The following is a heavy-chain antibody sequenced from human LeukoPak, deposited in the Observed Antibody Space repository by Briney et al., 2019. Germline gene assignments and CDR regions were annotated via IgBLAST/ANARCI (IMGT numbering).Heavy chain of an antibody. V-gene: IGHV3-7*01. CDR1: GFTFSSYW. D-gene: IGHD4/OR15-4a*01. CDR3: AREGAYYLDS. J-gene: IGHJ4*02. CDR2: VKQDGSER. Sequence: PGGSLRLSCAASGFTFSSYWMSWVRQAPGKGLVRVANVKQDGSERYYVGSVRGRFTISRDSAKNSLYLQMNSLRAEDTAVYYCAREGAYYLDSWGQGTLVAVSS.